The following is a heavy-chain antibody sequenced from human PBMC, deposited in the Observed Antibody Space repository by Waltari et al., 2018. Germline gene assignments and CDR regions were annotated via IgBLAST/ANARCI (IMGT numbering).Heavy chain of an antibody. CDR1: FTFSSYS. Sequence: FTFSSYSMNWVRQAPGKGLEWVSYISSSSSTIYYADSVKGRFTISRDNAKNSLYLQMNSLRAEDTAVYYCARGGIAAASDYWGQGTLVTVSS. J-gene: IGHJ4*02. V-gene: IGHV3-48*04. CDR3: ARGGIAAASDY. CDR2: ISSSSSTI. D-gene: IGHD6-13*01.